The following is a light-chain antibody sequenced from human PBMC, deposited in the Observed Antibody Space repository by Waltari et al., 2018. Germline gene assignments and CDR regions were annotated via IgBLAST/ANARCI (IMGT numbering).Light chain of an antibody. CDR3: QQFGSLPWT. CDR1: QDIGAS. V-gene: IGKV1-33*01. Sequence: DIHLTQSPSSLSASVGDTVTITCRASQDIGASVNWYQQRPGEAPKLLIFDADSLERGGPSRFSGGGSRTQFTFTITGLQAEDIATYYCQQFGSLPWTFGQGTTVE. CDR2: DAD. J-gene: IGKJ1*01.